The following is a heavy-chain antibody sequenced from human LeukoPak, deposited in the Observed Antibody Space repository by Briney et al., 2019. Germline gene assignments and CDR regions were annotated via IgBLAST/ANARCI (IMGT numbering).Heavy chain of an antibody. J-gene: IGHJ5*02. D-gene: IGHD2-15*01. CDR1: GFTFSSYE. CDR2: ISSGGSTI. Sequence: GGSLRLSCAASGFTFSSYEMNWVRQAPGKGLEWVSYISSGGSTIYYADSVKGRFTISRDNAKNSLYLQMNSLRAEDTAVYYCAGVGYCSGGSCYKGGSWFDPWGQGTLVTVSS. V-gene: IGHV3-48*03. CDR3: AGVGYCSGGSCYKGGSWFDP.